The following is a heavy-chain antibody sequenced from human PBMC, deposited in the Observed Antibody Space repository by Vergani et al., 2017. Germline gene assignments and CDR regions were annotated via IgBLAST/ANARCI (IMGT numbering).Heavy chain of an antibody. CDR3: ANSYCSSLSCYAFYGMEV. J-gene: IGHJ6*02. D-gene: IGHD2-2*01. Sequence: QVQLVESGGGVVQPGGSLRLSCAASGFSFSTYGMHWVRQVPGRGLEWVAFLRYDGSNEYYGDAVKGRFIISRDNSKIMLSLEMHSLRPEDTAVYYCANSYCSSLSCYAFYGMEVWGQGTTVTVSS. CDR1: GFSFSTYG. CDR2: LRYDGSNE. V-gene: IGHV3-30*02.